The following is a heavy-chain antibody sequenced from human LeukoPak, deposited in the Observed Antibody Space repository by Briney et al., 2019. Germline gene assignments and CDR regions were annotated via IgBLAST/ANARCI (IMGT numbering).Heavy chain of an antibody. Sequence: GASVKVSCKASGGTFISYAISWVRQAPGQGLEWMGRIIPILGIANYAQKFQGSVTITADKSTSTAYMELSSLRSEDTAVYYCARDEPDPTYSGSYYYYYGMDVWGQGTTATVSS. CDR3: ARDEPDPTYSGSYYYYYGMDV. D-gene: IGHD1-26*01. J-gene: IGHJ6*02. CDR2: IIPILGIA. CDR1: GGTFISYA. V-gene: IGHV1-69*04.